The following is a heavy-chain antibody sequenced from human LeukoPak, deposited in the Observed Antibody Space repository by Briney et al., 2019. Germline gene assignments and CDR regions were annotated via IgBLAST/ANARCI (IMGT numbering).Heavy chain of an antibody. CDR3: AREDYYDSSGYSLFDY. CDR1: GGTFSSYA. V-gene: IGHV1-69*05. CDR2: IIPIFGTA. J-gene: IGHJ4*02. D-gene: IGHD3-22*01. Sequence: SVKVSCKASGGTFSSYAISWVRQAPGQGLEWMGGIIPIFGTANYAQKFQGRVTITTDESTSTACMELSSLRSEDTAVYHCAREDYYDSSGYSLFDYWGQGTLVTVSS.